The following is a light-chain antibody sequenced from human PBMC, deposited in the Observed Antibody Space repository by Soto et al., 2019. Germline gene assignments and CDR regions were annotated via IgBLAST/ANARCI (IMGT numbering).Light chain of an antibody. J-gene: IGLJ2*01. Sequence: QSALTQPASVSGSPGQSITISCTGTNSDVGGCNCVSWYQQHPGKAPKLMMYDVSDRPSGVSNRFSGSKSGNTASLTISGLQAEDEADYYCSSYTSSSTVVFGGGTKLTVL. CDR3: SSYTSSSTVV. V-gene: IGLV2-14*03. CDR1: NSDVGGCNC. CDR2: DVS.